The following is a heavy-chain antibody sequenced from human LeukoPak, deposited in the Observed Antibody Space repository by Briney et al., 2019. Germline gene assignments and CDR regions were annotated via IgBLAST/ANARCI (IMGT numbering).Heavy chain of an antibody. Sequence: PGGSLRLSCAASGFTFSSYAMHWVRQAPGKGLEWVAVISYDGSNKYYADSVEGRFTISRDNSKNTLYLQMNSLRAEDTAVYYCARDGRRYSSGWYPTLYYFDYWGQGTLVTVSS. CDR1: GFTFSSYA. V-gene: IGHV3-30*04. CDR2: ISYDGSNK. D-gene: IGHD6-19*01. CDR3: ARDGRRYSSGWYPTLYYFDY. J-gene: IGHJ4*02.